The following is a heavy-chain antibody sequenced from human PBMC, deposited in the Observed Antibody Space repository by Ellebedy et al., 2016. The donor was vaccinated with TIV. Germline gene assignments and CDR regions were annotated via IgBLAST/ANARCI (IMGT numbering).Heavy chain of an antibody. CDR2: INHSGST. D-gene: IGHD2-15*01. CDR3: VRGSRVEKWFNP. V-gene: IGHV4-34*01. CDR1: GGSFSGYY. Sequence: MPSETLSLTCDVYGGSFSGYYWSWIRQPPGKGLEWIGEINHSGSTNYNPSLKSRVTMSVDTSKKQFSLKLNSVTAADTARYYCVRGSRVEKWFNPWGQGTLVTVSS. J-gene: IGHJ5*02.